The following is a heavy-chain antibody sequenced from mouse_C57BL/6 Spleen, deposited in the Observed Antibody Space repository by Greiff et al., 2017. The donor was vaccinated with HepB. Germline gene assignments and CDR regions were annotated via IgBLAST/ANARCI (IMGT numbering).Heavy chain of an antibody. V-gene: IGHV1-80*01. CDR2: IYPGDGDT. CDR3: ARTITTVVEDYFDY. Sequence: QVQLQQSGAELVKPGASVKISCKASGYAFSSYWMNWVKQRPGKGLEWIVQIYPGDGDTNYNGKFKGKATLTADKSSSTAYMQLSSLTSEDSAVYFCARTITTVVEDYFDYWGQGTTLTVSS. J-gene: IGHJ2*01. D-gene: IGHD1-1*01. CDR1: GYAFSSYW.